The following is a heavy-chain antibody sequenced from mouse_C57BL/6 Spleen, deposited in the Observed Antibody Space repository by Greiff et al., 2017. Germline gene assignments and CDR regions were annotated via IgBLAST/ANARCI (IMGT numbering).Heavy chain of an antibody. CDR3: TRQSIYYGNPYYFDY. CDR2: IDPETGGT. Sequence: VQLQQSGAELVRPGASVTLSCKASGYTFTDYEMHWVKQTPVHGLEWIGAIDPETGGTAYNQKFKGKAILTADKSSSTAYMELRRLPSEYSAVYYCTRQSIYYGNPYYFDYWGQGTTLTVSS. J-gene: IGHJ2*01. D-gene: IGHD2-1*01. CDR1: GYTFTDYE. V-gene: IGHV1-15*01.